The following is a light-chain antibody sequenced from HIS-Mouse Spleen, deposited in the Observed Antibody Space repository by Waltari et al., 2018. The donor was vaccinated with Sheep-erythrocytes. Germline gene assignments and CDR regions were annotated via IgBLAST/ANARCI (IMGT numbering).Light chain of an antibody. J-gene: IGLJ3*02. CDR1: RSDVGSYNL. CDR2: EGS. CDR3: CSYAGSSTPWV. V-gene: IGLV2-23*01. Sequence: QSALTQPASVSGSPGQSLTIPCTGTRSDVGSYNLVSWYQQHPGKAPKLMIYEGSKRPSGVSNRFSGSKSGNTASLTISGLQAEDEADYYCCSYAGSSTPWVFGGGTKLTVL.